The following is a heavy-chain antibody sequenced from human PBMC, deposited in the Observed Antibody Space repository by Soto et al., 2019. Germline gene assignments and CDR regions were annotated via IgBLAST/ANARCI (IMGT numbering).Heavy chain of an antibody. Sequence: ASVKVSCKASGYTFTSYAMHWVRQAPGQRLEWMGWINAGNGNTKYSQKFQGGVTITRDTSASTAYMELSSLRSEDTAVYYCARDIVATISHYYYGMDVWGQGTTVTVSS. CDR1: GYTFTSYA. J-gene: IGHJ6*02. CDR3: ARDIVATISHYYYGMDV. V-gene: IGHV1-3*01. D-gene: IGHD5-12*01. CDR2: INAGNGNT.